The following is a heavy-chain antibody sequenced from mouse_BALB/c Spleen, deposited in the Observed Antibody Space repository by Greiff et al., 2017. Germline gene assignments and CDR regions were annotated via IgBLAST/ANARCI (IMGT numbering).Heavy chain of an antibody. D-gene: IGHD2-2*01. Sequence: EVKLMESGPGLVKPSQSLSLTCTVTGYSITSDYAWNWIRQFPGNKLEWMGYISYSGSTSYNPSLKSRISITRDTSKNQFFLQLNSVTTEDTATYYCAVYYGYDDAMDYWGQGTSVTVSS. J-gene: IGHJ4*01. CDR2: ISYSGST. CDR1: GYSITSDYA. CDR3: AVYYGYDDAMDY. V-gene: IGHV3-2*02.